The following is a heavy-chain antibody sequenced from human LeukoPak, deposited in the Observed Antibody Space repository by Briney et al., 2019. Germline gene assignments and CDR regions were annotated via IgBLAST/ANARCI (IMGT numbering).Heavy chain of an antibody. CDR1: GYTFTGYY. CDR3: ARVLRDGYNCNY. D-gene: IGHD5-24*01. Sequence: ASVKVSCKASGYTFTGYYMHWVRQAPGQGLEWMGWINPNSGGTNYAQKFQGRVTMNRDTSISTAYMELSRLRSDDTAVYYCARVLRDGYNCNYWGQGTLVTVSS. J-gene: IGHJ4*02. CDR2: INPNSGGT. V-gene: IGHV1-2*02.